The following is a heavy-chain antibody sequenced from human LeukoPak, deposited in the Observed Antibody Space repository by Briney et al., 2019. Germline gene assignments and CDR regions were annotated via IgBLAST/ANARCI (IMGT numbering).Heavy chain of an antibody. Sequence: ASVKVSCKASGYTFTGYYMHWVRQAPGQGLEWMGWINPNSGGTNYAQKFQGRVTMTRDTSISTAYMELSRLRSDDTAVYYCARDPLGHYCTNGVCPYAFDIWGQGTMVTVSS. D-gene: IGHD2-8*01. CDR3: ARDPLGHYCTNGVCPYAFDI. CDR2: INPNSGGT. J-gene: IGHJ3*02. V-gene: IGHV1-2*02. CDR1: GYTFTGYY.